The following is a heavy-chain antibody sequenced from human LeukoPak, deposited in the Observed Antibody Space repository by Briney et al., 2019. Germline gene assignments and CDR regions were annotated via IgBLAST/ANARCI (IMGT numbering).Heavy chain of an antibody. D-gene: IGHD3-10*01. CDR2: ISSSSSYT. CDR1: GFTFSDYY. Sequence: PGGSLRLSCAASGFTFSDYYMSWLRQAPGKGLEWVSYISSSSSYTNYADSVKGRFTISRDNAKNSLYLQMYSLRAEDTAVYYCARHYYGSGSYDYWGQGTLVTVSS. J-gene: IGHJ4*02. CDR3: ARHYYGSGSYDY. V-gene: IGHV3-11*06.